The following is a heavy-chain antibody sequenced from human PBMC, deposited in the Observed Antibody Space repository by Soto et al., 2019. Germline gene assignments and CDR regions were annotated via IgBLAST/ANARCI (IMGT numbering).Heavy chain of an antibody. D-gene: IGHD3-10*01. Sequence: QVQLVQSGAEVKKPGASVKVSCKASGYTFTSYAVNWARQAPGQGLEWMGWIMSYNGNTNYAQNLQGRVTMTTDTSTSTAYMELRSLRSDDTAVYYCARLGSYGSGSLDPWGQGTLVTVSS. CDR3: ARLGSYGSGSLDP. CDR1: GYTFTSYA. CDR2: IMSYNGNT. J-gene: IGHJ5*02. V-gene: IGHV1-18*01.